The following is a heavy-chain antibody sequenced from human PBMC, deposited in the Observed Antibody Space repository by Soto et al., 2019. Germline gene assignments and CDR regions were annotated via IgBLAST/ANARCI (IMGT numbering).Heavy chain of an antibody. Sequence: QVQLVQSGAEVKKPGSSVKVSCKAPGGTFSSYAISWVRQAPGQGLEWMGGIIPIFGTANYAQKFPGRVTMTADESPSTADIELSRLRSEDTAVYYCATVPMVRGAQDSYYYYGMDVWGQGTTVTVSS. CDR2: IIPIFGTA. CDR1: GGTFSSYA. V-gene: IGHV1-69*12. CDR3: ATVPMVRGAQDSYYYYGMDV. D-gene: IGHD3-10*01. J-gene: IGHJ6*02.